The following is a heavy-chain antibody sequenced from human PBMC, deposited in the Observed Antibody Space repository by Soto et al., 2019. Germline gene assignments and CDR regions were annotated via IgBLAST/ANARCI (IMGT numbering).Heavy chain of an antibody. V-gene: IGHV3-30*18. CDR2: ISYDGSNK. J-gene: IGHJ6*02. D-gene: IGHD1-26*01. Sequence: QVQLVESGGGVVQPGRSLRLSCAASGFTFSSYGMHWVRQAPGKGLEWVAVISYDGSNKYYADSVKGRFTISRDNSKNTLYLQMTSLRAEDKAVYYCAKGVEGATDYYYGMDVWGQGTTVTVSS. CDR1: GFTFSSYG. CDR3: AKGVEGATDYYYGMDV.